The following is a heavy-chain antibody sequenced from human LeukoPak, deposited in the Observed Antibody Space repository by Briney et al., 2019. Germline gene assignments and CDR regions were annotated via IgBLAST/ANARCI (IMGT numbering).Heavy chain of an antibody. CDR2: IYYCGST. Sequence: SETLSLTCTVSGGSISSYYWSWIRQPPGKGLEWIGYIYYCGSTNYNPSLKSRVTISVDTSKNQFSLKLSSVTAADTAVYYCAREHSSSWDPFDYWGQGTLVTVSS. CDR1: GGSISSYY. V-gene: IGHV4-59*01. J-gene: IGHJ4*02. D-gene: IGHD6-13*01. CDR3: AREHSSSWDPFDY.